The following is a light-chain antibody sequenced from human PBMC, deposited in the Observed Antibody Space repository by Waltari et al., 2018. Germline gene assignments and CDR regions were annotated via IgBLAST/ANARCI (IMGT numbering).Light chain of an antibody. CDR3: QSYDTSLRVV. V-gene: IGLV1-40*01. Sequence: GAPGQRVTISCTGSGSNIGAGYDVHWYQQLPRAAPKLLIYGSTSRPLGVPDRFFGSTSGTSASLAITGLQVEDEADYYCQSYDTSLRVVFGGGTKLTVL. J-gene: IGLJ2*01. CDR1: GSNIGAGYD. CDR2: GST.